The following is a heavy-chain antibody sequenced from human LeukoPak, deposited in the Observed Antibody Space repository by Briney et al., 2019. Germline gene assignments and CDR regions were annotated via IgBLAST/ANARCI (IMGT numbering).Heavy chain of an antibody. J-gene: IGHJ3*01. CDR1: GFTFSSYA. V-gene: IGHV3-7*01. Sequence: SGGSLRLSCAASGFTFSSYAMSWVRQAPGKGLEWVANIKLDVSETYYVDSVRGRFTISRDNTKNSLYLQMDSLRAEDTAVYYCARKGNAFDFWGQGTMVTVSS. D-gene: IGHD3-10*01. CDR3: ARKGNAFDF. CDR2: IKLDVSET.